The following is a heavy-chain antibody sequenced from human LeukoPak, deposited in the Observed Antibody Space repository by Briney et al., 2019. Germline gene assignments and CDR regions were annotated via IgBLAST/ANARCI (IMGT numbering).Heavy chain of an antibody. D-gene: IGHD5-12*01. CDR3: ARGSPSLYSGYDPNFDY. Sequence: SETLSLTCAVYGGSFSGYYWSWIRQPPGKGLEWIGEISHSGSTNYNPSLKSRVTISVDTSKNQFSLKLSSVTAADTAVYYCARGSPSLYSGYDPNFDYWGQGTLVTVSS. J-gene: IGHJ4*02. CDR2: ISHSGST. CDR1: GGSFSGYY. V-gene: IGHV4-34*01.